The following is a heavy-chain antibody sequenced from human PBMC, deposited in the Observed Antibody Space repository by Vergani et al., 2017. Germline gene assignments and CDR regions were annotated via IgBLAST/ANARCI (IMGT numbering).Heavy chain of an antibody. V-gene: IGHV4-39*01. J-gene: IGHJ4*02. D-gene: IGHD3-10*01. CDR3: ARHGGSGNFYHLFDS. CDR2: IYYSGLT. Sequence: QLQLQQSGPGLVKPSETLFLTCTVSADSISSGSYYWGWFRQPPGKSLEWIGSIYYSGLTYYNPSLKSRVAISVDTSKNQFSLKLNSVTAADTALYYCARHGGSGNFYHLFDSWGQGTLVTVSS. CDR1: ADSISSGSYY.